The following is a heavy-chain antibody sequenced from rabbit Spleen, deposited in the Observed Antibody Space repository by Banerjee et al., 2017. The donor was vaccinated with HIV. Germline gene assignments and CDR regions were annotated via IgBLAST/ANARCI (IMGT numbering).Heavy chain of an antibody. CDR3: ARDARDGSRMFDRLNL. Sequence: QEQLEESGGDLVKPGASLTLTCTPSGFSFSGSYWICWVRQAPGKGLELIACMSTSSGVTHYASWAKGRFTISKTSSTTVTLQMTSLTVADTAIYTCARDARDGSRMFDRLNLWGQGTLVTVS. CDR2: MSTSSGVT. D-gene: IGHD5-1*01. J-gene: IGHJ4*01. CDR1: GFSFSGSYW. V-gene: IGHV1S45*01.